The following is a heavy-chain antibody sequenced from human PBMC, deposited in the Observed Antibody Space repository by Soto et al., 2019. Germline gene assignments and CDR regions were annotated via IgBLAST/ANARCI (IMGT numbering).Heavy chain of an antibody. J-gene: IGHJ6*02. D-gene: IGHD6-19*01. CDR1: GLTFSSYG. Sequence: GGSLRLSCAASGLTFSSYGMHWVRQAPGKGLEWVAVIWYDGSNKYYADSVKGRFTISRDNSKNTLYLQMNSLRAEDTAVYYCARDGGIAVAGTFYYYGMDVWGQGTTVTVSS. CDR2: IWYDGSNK. V-gene: IGHV3-33*01. CDR3: ARDGGIAVAGTFYYYGMDV.